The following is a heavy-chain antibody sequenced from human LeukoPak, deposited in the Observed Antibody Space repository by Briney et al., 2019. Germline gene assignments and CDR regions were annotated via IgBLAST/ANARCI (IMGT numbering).Heavy chain of an antibody. D-gene: IGHD2-15*01. CDR3: ARAPGWHPGPTRGDYGMDV. V-gene: IGHV4-34*01. CDR1: GGSFSVYY. J-gene: IGHJ6*02. CDR2: INHSGST. Sequence: PSETLSLTCAVYGGSFSVYYWSWIRQPPGKGLEWIGEINHSGSTNYNPSLKSRVTISVDTSKNQFSLKLSSVTAADTAVYYCARAPGWHPGPTRGDYGMDVWGQGTTVTVSS.